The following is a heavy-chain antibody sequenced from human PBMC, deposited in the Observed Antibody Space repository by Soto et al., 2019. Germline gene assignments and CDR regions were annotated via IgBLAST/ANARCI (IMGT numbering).Heavy chain of an antibody. CDR1: GGTFSSYA. D-gene: IGHD2-2*01. V-gene: IGHV1-69*13. J-gene: IGHJ6*02. CDR3: ARVVVPAARSYYYYYGMDV. Sequence: GASVKVSCKASGGTFSSYAISWVRQAPGQGLEWMGGIIPIFGTANYAQKFQGRVTITADESTSTAYMELSSLRSEDTAVYYCARVVVPAARSYYYYYGMDVWGQGTTVTVYS. CDR2: IIPIFGTA.